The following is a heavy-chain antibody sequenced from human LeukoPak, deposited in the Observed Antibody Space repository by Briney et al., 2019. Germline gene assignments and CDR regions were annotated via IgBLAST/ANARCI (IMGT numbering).Heavy chain of an antibody. CDR3: ARIIRSSSTSCFLY. V-gene: IGHV3-74*01. J-gene: IGHJ4*02. D-gene: IGHD2-2*01. CDR1: GFTFSNYW. CDR2: INSDGSST. Sequence: GGSLRLSCAASGFTFSNYWMHWVRHAPGKGLVWVSRINSDGSSTTYADSVKGRFTISRDNAKNTLYLQMNSLRAEDTAVYYCARIIRSSSTSCFLYWGQGTLVTVSS.